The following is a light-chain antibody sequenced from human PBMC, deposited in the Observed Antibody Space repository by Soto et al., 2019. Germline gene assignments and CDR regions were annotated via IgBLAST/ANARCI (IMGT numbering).Light chain of an antibody. V-gene: IGKV1-39*01. CDR2: AES. CDR3: QQSYSNPPT. J-gene: IGKJ4*01. CDR1: QSISSY. Sequence: DIQMTQSPSSLSASVGDRVTITCRASQSISSYLNWYQQKPGKAPKLLIYAESSLQSGVPSRFNGSGSGTDFTLTISSLQPEDFATYYCQQSYSNPPTFGGGTTVEIK.